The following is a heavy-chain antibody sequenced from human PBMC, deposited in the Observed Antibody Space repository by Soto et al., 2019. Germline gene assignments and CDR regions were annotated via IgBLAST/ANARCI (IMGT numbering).Heavy chain of an antibody. CDR1: GYTFTTYD. J-gene: IGHJ5*02. D-gene: IGHD6-6*01. CDR2: ISGYNGNT. Sequence: QVQLVQSGAELKKPGASVTVSCQASGYTFTTYDITWVRQAPGQGRECMGWISGYNGNTKYAQRLQGRVTMTTETSTSTAYMELRSLRSDDTAVYYCARDSTARLAWFDPWGQGTLVIVSS. V-gene: IGHV1-18*04. CDR3: ARDSTARLAWFDP.